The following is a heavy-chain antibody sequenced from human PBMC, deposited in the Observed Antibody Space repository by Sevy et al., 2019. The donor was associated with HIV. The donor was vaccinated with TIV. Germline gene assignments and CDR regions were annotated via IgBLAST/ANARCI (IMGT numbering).Heavy chain of an antibody. D-gene: IGHD2-8*01. CDR2: LSFGCGKI. CDR1: GFNFNIYS. V-gene: IGHV3-23*01. Sequence: GGSLRLSCAVSGFNFNIYSMSWVRQAPGKGLEWVSTLSFGCGKINYADSVKGRFIISRDDSKNTLYLQMNSLRAEDTAVYFCAREGCTRPHDYWGQGTLVT. J-gene: IGHJ4*02. CDR3: AREGCTRPHDY.